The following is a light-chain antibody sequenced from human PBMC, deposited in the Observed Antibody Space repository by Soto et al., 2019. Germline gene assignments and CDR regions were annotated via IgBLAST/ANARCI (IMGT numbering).Light chain of an antibody. CDR1: SSDVGAYNY. CDR3: NSYTSSTTWV. V-gene: IGLV2-8*01. CDR2: DVS. J-gene: IGLJ3*02. Sequence: QSALTQPPSASGSPGQSVTISCTGTSSDVGAYNYVSWYQQHPGKAPKLMIYDVSKRPSGVPYRFSGSKSGNAASLTVSGLQGEDEADYYCNSYTSSTTWVFGGGTKVTVL.